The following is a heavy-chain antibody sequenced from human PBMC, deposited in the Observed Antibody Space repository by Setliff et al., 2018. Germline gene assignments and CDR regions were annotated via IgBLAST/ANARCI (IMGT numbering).Heavy chain of an antibody. Sequence: GGSLRLSCAASGFTSSTYAMSWVRQAPEKGLEWVSTIYNGGRNTFYTDSVKGRFTIFRDGSKNILYLQMTSLRAEDTAVYYCAKPQVELRWGFESWGQGTLVTVSS. CDR3: AKPQVELRWGFES. CDR2: IYNGGRNT. J-gene: IGHJ4*02. D-gene: IGHD1-7*01. V-gene: IGHV3-23*03. CDR1: GFTSSTYA.